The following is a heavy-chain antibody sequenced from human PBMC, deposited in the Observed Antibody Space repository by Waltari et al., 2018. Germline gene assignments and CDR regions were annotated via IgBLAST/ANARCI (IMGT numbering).Heavy chain of an antibody. J-gene: IGHJ6*02. D-gene: IGHD5-18*01. CDR3: ARANSYGPYYYYYYGMDV. V-gene: IGHV1-8*02. CDR2: MNPNSGNT. CDR1: GSTFTSYD. Sequence: QVQLVQSGAEVKKPGASVKVSCKASGSTFTSYDINWVRQATGQGLEWMGWMNPNSGNTGYAQKCQGRVTMTRNTSISTAYMELSSLRSEDTAVYYCARANSYGPYYYYYYGMDVWGQGTTVTVSS.